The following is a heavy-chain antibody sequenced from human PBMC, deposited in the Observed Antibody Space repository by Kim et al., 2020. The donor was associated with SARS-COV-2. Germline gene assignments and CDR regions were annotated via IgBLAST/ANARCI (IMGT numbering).Heavy chain of an antibody. CDR2: ISYDGSNK. J-gene: IGHJ4*02. D-gene: IGHD6-6*01. CDR1: GFTFSSYG. Sequence: GGSLRLSCAASGFTFSSYGMHWVRQAPGKGLEWVAVISYDGSNKYYADSVKGRFTISRDNSKNTLYLQMNSLRAEDTAVYYCAKDQVPRPKSIAARTFDYWGQGTLVTVSS. V-gene: IGHV3-30*18. CDR3: AKDQVPRPKSIAARTFDY.